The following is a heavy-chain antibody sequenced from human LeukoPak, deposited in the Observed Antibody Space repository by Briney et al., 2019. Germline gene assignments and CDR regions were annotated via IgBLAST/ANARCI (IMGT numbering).Heavy chain of an antibody. D-gene: IGHD2-15*01. CDR1: GYTFTGYY. CDR2: ITPNSGGT. Sequence: GASLKVSCKASGYTFTGYYMHWVRQAPGQGLEWMGWITPNSGGTNYAQKFQGRVTMTRDTSISTAYMELSRLRSDDTAVYYCARFPETYCSGGSCSGLYFDYWGQGTLVTVSS. CDR3: ARFPETYCSGGSCSGLYFDY. V-gene: IGHV1-2*02. J-gene: IGHJ4*02.